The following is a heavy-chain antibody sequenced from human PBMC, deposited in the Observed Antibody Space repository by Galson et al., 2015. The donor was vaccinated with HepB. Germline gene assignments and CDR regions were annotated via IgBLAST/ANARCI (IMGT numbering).Heavy chain of an antibody. CDR2: ISGSGGST. CDR3: AKNMVRGVIIRRSFLDY. V-gene: IGHV3-23*01. CDR1: GFTFSSYA. D-gene: IGHD3-10*01. J-gene: IGHJ4*02. Sequence: SLRLSCAASGFTFSSYAMSWVRQAPGKGLEWVSAISGSGGSTYYADSVKGRFTISRDNSKNTLYLQMNSLRAEDTAVYYCAKNMVRGVIIRRSFLDYWGQGTLVTVSS.